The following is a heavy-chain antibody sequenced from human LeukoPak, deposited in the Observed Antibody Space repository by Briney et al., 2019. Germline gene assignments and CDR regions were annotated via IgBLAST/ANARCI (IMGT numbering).Heavy chain of an antibody. Sequence: GGSLRLSCAASGFTFSGFWMHWVRQAPGKGLVWVSCISFDGSDATYADSVKGRFTISRENAKNSLYLQMNSLRAGDTAVYYCARAKGAAAFPTTGYYGMDVWGQGTTVTVSS. J-gene: IGHJ6*02. D-gene: IGHD6-13*01. CDR2: ISFDGSDA. CDR1: GFTFSGFW. CDR3: ARAKGAAAFPTTGYYGMDV. V-gene: IGHV3-74*01.